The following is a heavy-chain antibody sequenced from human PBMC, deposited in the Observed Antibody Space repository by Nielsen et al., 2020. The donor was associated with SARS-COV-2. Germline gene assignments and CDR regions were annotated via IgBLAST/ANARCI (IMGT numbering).Heavy chain of an antibody. J-gene: IGHJ6*02. Sequence: GESLKISCAASGFTFSSYAMSWVRQAPGKGLEWVSAISGNGGSTYYADSVKGRFTISRDNSKNTVYLQMDSLRAEDTAVYYCANNYYDSSGYPGYYYYGMDVWGQGTTVTVSS. CDR1: GFTFSSYA. V-gene: IGHV3-23*01. D-gene: IGHD3-22*01. CDR3: ANNYYDSSGYPGYYYYGMDV. CDR2: ISGNGGST.